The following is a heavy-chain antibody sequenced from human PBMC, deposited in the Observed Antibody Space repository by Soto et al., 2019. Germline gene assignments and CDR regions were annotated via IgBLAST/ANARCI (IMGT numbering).Heavy chain of an antibody. CDR2: IYHTGSS. V-gene: IGHV4-34*02. Sequence: QVQLQQWGAGLLKPSETLSLTCAVYGGPFDGYYWTWIRQSPGKGLEWLGDIYHTGSSNYNPSLQNRVALSIDTSKNQFSLKLYSVTAADTAVYYCARGGGIRLAELSLSLDHWGQGTPVSVSS. CDR1: GGPFDGYY. CDR3: ARGGGIRLAELSLSLDH. D-gene: IGHD3-16*02. J-gene: IGHJ4*02.